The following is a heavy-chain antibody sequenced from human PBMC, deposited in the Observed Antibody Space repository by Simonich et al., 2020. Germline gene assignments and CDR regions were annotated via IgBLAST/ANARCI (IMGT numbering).Heavy chain of an antibody. V-gene: IGHV3-23*01. Sequence: GGGLVQPGGSLRLSCAASGFTFSRYAMSWVRQAPGKGLEWVSAISGSGGSTYYADSVKGRFTISRDNSKNTLYLQMNSLRAEDTAVYYCAKDRGERITMIVVVIDAFDIWGQGTMVTVSS. D-gene: IGHD3-22*01. CDR2: ISGSGGST. CDR3: AKDRGERITMIVVVIDAFDI. J-gene: IGHJ3*02. CDR1: GFTFSRYA.